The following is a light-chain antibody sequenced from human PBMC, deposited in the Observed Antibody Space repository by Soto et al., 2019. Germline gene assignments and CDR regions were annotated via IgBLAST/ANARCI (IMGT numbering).Light chain of an antibody. CDR3: QQYGNLLFT. CDR1: QDIHIY. J-gene: IGKJ4*01. Sequence: DIQMTQSPSSLSASVGDRVTITCQASQDIHIYLNWYQQKPGKAPKLLIYDASNLETGVPSRFSGSGFGTHFTFTITNVQPEDIATYYCQQYGNLLFTFGGGTKVEIK. CDR2: DAS. V-gene: IGKV1-33*01.